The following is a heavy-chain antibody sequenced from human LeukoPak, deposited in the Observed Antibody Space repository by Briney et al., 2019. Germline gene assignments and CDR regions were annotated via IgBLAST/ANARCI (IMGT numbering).Heavy chain of an antibody. CDR3: ARDSHIVGATYYFDY. V-gene: IGHV1-2*02. J-gene: IGHJ4*02. CDR2: INPNSGGT. Sequence: ASVKVSCKASGYTFTGYYTHWVRHAPGQGLEWMGWINPNSGGTNYAQKFQGRVTMTRDTSISTAYMELSRLRSDDTAVYYCARDSHIVGATYYFDYWGQGTLVTVSS. CDR1: GYTFTGYY. D-gene: IGHD1-26*01.